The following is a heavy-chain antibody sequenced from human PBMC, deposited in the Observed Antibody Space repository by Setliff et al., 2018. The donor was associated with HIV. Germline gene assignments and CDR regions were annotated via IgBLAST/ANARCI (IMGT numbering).Heavy chain of an antibody. V-gene: IGHV3-48*01. CDR1: GFTFGDYA. J-gene: IGHJ4*02. D-gene: IGHD1-26*01. CDR2: ISATGTTV. Sequence: PGGSLRLSCAASGFTFGDYAIHWVRQVPGEGLEWLSYISATGTTVSYADSVRGRFIISRDSVRNEVYLQMKSLRVDDTAPYYCVRDQLRWPERWDFDFWGQGTLVTVSS. CDR3: VRDQLRWPERWDFDF.